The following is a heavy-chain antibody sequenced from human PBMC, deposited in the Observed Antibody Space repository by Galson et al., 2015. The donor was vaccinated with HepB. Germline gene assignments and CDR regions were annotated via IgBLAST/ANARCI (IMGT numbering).Heavy chain of an antibody. Sequence: SGAEVKKPGESLKISCKGSGYSFTSYWIGWVRQMPGKGLEWMGIIYPGDSDTRYSPSFQGQVTISADKSISTAYLQWSSLKASDTAMYYCATQGRYYYDSSGSLDAFDIWGQGTMVTVSS. CDR3: ATQGRYYYDSSGSLDAFDI. J-gene: IGHJ3*02. V-gene: IGHV5-51*01. CDR2: IYPGDSDT. D-gene: IGHD3-22*01. CDR1: GYSFTSYW.